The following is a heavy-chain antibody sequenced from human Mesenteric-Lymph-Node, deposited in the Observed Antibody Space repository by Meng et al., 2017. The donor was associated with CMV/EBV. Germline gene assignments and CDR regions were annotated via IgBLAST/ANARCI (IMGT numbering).Heavy chain of an antibody. Sequence: GGSLRLSCAASGFTFSNYWMSWVRQAPGKGLEWVANIKQDGSEKYYVDSVKGRFTISRDNAKNSLYLQMNSLRAEDTAVYYCASERGYSGSYYRSWGHGALVTVSS. CDR1: GFTFSNYW. J-gene: IGHJ5*01. D-gene: IGHD1-26*01. V-gene: IGHV3-7*01. CDR2: IKQDGSEK. CDR3: ASERGYSGSYYRS.